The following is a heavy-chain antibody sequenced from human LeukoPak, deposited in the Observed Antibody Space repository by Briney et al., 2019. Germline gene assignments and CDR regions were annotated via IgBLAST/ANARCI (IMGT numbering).Heavy chain of an antibody. CDR3: ARSTLYDILTEYYFDY. CDR2: ISSSSSYT. Sequence: AWSLRLSCVASGFTFSDYHMSWIRQAPGKGLEGGSYISSSSSYTNYADSVKGRFTIPRDSAKNSLYLQMNSLRAEDTAVYYCARSTLYDILTEYYFDYWGQGTLVTVSS. V-gene: IGHV3-11*03. D-gene: IGHD3-9*01. J-gene: IGHJ4*02. CDR1: GFTFSDYH.